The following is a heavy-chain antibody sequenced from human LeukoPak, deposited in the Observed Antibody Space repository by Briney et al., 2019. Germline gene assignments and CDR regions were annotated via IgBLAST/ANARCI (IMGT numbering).Heavy chain of an antibody. J-gene: IGHJ4*02. CDR2: ISNNGGYT. V-gene: IGHV3-23*01. CDR3: AKQLGYCSDGSCYFPY. D-gene: IGHD2-15*01. CDR1: GFAFNRYA. Sequence: GGSLRLSCAASGFAFNRYAMSWARQAPGKGLEWVSAISNNGGYTYYADSVQGRFTISRDNSKSTLCLQMNSLRAEDTAVYYCAKQLGYCSDGSCYFPYWGQGTLVTVSS.